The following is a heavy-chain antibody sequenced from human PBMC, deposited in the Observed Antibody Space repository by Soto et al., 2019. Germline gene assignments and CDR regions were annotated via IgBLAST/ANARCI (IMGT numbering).Heavy chain of an antibody. D-gene: IGHD3-22*01. V-gene: IGHV4-38-2*02. J-gene: IGHJ4*02. CDR2: IYHSGST. CDR1: GYSISSGYY. Sequence: SETLSLTCAVSGYSISSGYYWGWIRQPPGKGLEWIGSIYHSGSTYYNPSLKSRVTISVDTSKNQFSLKLSSVTAADTAVYYCAREKLVVTQFDYWGQGTLVTVSS. CDR3: AREKLVVTQFDY.